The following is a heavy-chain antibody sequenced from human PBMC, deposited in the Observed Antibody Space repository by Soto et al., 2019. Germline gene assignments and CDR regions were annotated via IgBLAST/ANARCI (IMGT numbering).Heavy chain of an antibody. D-gene: IGHD2-15*01. V-gene: IGHV5-10-1*01. CDR3: ARHVGGSYLLLDH. CDR1: GYSFTSYW. Sequence: PGESLKISCKGSGYSFTSYWITWVRQMPGKRLEWMGRSDPSDSYTKYSPSFEGYVTISVDKSIGTAYLQCCSLKASDTAVYYCARHVGGSYLLLDHLGQGTLVTFSS. J-gene: IGHJ4*02. CDR2: SDPSDSYT.